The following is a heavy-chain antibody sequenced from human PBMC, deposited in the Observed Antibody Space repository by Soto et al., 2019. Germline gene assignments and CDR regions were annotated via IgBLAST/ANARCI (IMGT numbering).Heavy chain of an antibody. J-gene: IGHJ4*02. CDR2: VHSSGIT. CDR1: GGSVSNDNFY. Sequence: SETLSLTCTVSGGSVSNDNFYWSWIRQPPGKGLEWIGYVHSSGITNYNPSLKRRVTISVDTSKNQFSLRLTSVTAADTAVYYCVRGGGGYGNGMIDYWGQGTPVTVSS. V-gene: IGHV4-61*01. CDR3: VRGGGGYGNGMIDY. D-gene: IGHD5-18*01.